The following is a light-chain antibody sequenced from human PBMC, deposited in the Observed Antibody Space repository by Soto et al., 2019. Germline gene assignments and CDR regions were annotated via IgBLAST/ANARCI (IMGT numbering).Light chain of an antibody. Sequence: DVQMTQSPSTLSASVGDRVTITCRASQSVTSWLAWYQQKPGKAPKVLIYDASSLESGVPSRFSGIGSGTEFPLTISSLHPDDFAAYYCHHYNSYPGTFGQGTKVEI. CDR3: HHYNSYPGT. CDR2: DAS. J-gene: IGKJ1*01. CDR1: QSVTSW. V-gene: IGKV1-5*01.